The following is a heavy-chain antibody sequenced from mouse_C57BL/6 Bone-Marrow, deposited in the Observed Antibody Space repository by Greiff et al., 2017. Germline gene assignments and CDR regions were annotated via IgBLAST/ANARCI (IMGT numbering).Heavy chain of an antibody. CDR3: ARLEFDGSSGDWYFDV. J-gene: IGHJ1*03. CDR1: GYTFTSYD. Sequence: VMLVESGPELVKPGASVKLSCKASGYTFTSYDINWVKQRPGQGLEWIGWIYPRDGSTKYNEKFKGKATLPVDTSSSTAYMELHSLTSADSAVYCCARLEFDGSSGDWYFDVWGTGTTVTVSS. CDR2: IYPRDGST. D-gene: IGHD1-1*01. V-gene: IGHV1-85*01.